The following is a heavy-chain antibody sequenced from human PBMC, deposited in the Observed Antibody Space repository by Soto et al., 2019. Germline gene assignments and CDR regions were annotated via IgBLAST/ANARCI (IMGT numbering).Heavy chain of an antibody. Sequence: QVQLQESGPGLVKPSQTLSLTCTVSGGSISSGGYYWSWIRQHPGKGLEWIGYIYYSGSTYYNPSLKSRVIISVDTSKNQFSLKLSSVTAADTAVYYCARGGPSMVRGAENNWFDPWGQGTLVTVSS. V-gene: IGHV4-31*03. J-gene: IGHJ5*02. CDR2: IYYSGST. CDR3: ARGGPSMVRGAENNWFDP. D-gene: IGHD3-10*01. CDR1: GGSISSGGYY.